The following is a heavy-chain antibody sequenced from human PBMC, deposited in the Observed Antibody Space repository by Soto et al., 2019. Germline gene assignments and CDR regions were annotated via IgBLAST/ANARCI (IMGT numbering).Heavy chain of an antibody. V-gene: IGHV3-11*06. J-gene: IGHJ5*02. CDR3: AKGEGYRWNYEFDP. CDR1: GFTFSDYY. D-gene: IGHD1-7*01. CDR2: ISGDGVYT. Sequence: QVQLVESGGGLVKPRGSLRLSCSASGFTFSDYYMSWIRQAPGKGLEWVSYISGDGVYTNYGDSVTGRFTISRDNAKKSLYLQMNSLRAEDTAVYYCAKGEGYRWNYEFDPWGPGTLVTVSS.